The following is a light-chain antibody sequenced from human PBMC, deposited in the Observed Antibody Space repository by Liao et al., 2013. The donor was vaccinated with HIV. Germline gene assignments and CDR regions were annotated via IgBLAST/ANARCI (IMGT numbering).Light chain of an antibody. V-gene: IGLV3-1*01. CDR1: RLGDKY. CDR3: QVWDSSSDHYV. Sequence: SYDLTQPPSVSVPPGQTATITCSGDRLGDKYVSWYQQKSGQSPVLVIYEDTKRPAGIPERFSGSRSGNMATLTISRVEAGDEADYYCQVWDSSSDHYVFGPGTKVTVL. CDR2: EDT. J-gene: IGLJ1*01.